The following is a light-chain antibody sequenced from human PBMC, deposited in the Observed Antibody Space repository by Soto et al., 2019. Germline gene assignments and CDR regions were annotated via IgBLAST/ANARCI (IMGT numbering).Light chain of an antibody. Sequence: DIQMAQSPSSLSASVEDRLTITCRASQSISTYLHWYQQKPGTAPKPLIYATSNLQSGVPSRLSGSGSGTDFTLTINSLQPEDSATYYCQQAYSTPWTFGQGTKVDIK. CDR3: QQAYSTPWT. CDR2: ATS. V-gene: IGKV1-39*01. CDR1: QSISTY. J-gene: IGKJ1*01.